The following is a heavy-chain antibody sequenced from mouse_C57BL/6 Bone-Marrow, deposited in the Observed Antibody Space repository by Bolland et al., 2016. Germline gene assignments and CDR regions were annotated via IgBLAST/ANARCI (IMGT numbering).Heavy chain of an antibody. J-gene: IGHJ3*01. V-gene: IGHV14-2*01. CDR3: ARWRGSRRGY. D-gene: IGHD1-1*01. CDR2: EDGET. Sequence: EDGETKYAPKFQGKATITADTSSNTAYLQLSSLTSEDTAVYYCARWRGSRRGYWGQGTLV.